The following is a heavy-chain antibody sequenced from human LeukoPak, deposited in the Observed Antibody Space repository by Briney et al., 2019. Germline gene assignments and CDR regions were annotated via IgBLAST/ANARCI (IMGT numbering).Heavy chain of an antibody. D-gene: IGHD5-12*01. CDR1: GYRFTDYW. J-gene: IGHJ4*02. CDR3: ARQHSGYDSLEVDY. CDR2: IYPGDSDS. V-gene: IGHV5-51*01. Sequence: GESLKISCKGSGYRFTDYWIAWVRQMPGKGLEWMGIIYPGDSDSRYSPSFQGQVTFSADKSISTAYLQWSSLKASDTAMYYCARQHSGYDSLEVDYWGQGTLVTVSS.